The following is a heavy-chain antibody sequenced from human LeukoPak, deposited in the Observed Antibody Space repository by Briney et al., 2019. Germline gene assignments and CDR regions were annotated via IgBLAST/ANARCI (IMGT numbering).Heavy chain of an antibody. D-gene: IGHD3-10*01. CDR2: ISGSGGST. Sequence: GGSLRLSCAASGFTFSSFAMTWVRQAPGKGLEWVSAISGSGGSTHYADSVKGRFTISRDNSKNTLYLQMNGLRAEDTAVYYCAKDRRYFGSGLDSWGQGTLVTVSS. CDR1: GFTFSSFA. CDR3: AKDRRYFGSGLDS. V-gene: IGHV3-23*01. J-gene: IGHJ4*02.